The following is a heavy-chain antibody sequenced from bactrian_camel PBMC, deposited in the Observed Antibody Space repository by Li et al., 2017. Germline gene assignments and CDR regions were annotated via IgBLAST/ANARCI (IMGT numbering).Heavy chain of an antibody. V-gene: IGHV3S53*01. CDR3: AAELQYGPEYCDYGLEDADFGI. CDR2: IATDGST. CDR1: RYIYSRNC. D-gene: IGHD1*01. Sequence: HVQLVESGGGSVQAEGSLRLSCAASRYIYSRNCMGWFRRAPGMQREGVASIATDGSTTYADSVKGRFTISTDNAKNALYLQMNSLRPEDTALYVCAAELQYGPEYCDYGLEDADFGIWGQGTQVTVS. J-gene: IGHJ6*01.